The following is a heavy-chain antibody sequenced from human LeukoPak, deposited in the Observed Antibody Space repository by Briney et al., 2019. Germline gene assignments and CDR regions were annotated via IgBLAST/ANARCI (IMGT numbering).Heavy chain of an antibody. D-gene: IGHD3-9*01. Sequence: GGSLRLSCAASGVTVSSNYMSWVRQAPGKGLEWVSVIYSGGSTYYADSVKGRFTISRHNSKNTLYLQMNSLRAEDTAVYYCARTYYDILTGYYYFDYWGQGTLVTVSS. J-gene: IGHJ4*02. CDR3: ARTYYDILTGYYYFDY. V-gene: IGHV3-53*04. CDR1: GVTVSSNY. CDR2: IYSGGST.